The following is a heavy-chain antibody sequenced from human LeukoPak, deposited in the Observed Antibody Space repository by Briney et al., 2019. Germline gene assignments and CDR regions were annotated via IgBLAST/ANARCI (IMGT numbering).Heavy chain of an antibody. Sequence: SVKVSCKASGGTFISYAISWVRQAPGQGLEWMGGIFPIFGTANYAQKFQGTVTITADESTSTAYMELSSLRSEDTAVYYCASRDGYNYDRTLDYWGQGTLVTVSS. CDR3: ASRDGYNYDRTLDY. D-gene: IGHD5-24*01. CDR2: IFPIFGTA. J-gene: IGHJ4*02. CDR1: GGTFISYA. V-gene: IGHV1-69*01.